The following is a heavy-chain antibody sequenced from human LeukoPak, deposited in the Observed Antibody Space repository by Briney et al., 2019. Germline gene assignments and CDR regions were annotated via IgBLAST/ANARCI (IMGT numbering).Heavy chain of an antibody. CDR3: ARRSPGYCSSTSCYGLDY. CDR2: ISAYNGNT. J-gene: IGHJ4*02. V-gene: IGHV1-18*04. D-gene: IGHD2-2*01. Sequence: ASVKVSCKASGYTFTSYGISWVRQAPGQGVEWMGWISAYNGNTNYAQKLQGRVTMTTDTSTSTAYMELRSLRSDDTAVYYCARRSPGYCSSTSCYGLDYWGQGTLVTVSS. CDR1: GYTFTSYG.